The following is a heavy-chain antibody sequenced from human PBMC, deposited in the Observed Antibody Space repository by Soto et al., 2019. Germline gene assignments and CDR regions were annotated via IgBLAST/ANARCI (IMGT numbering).Heavy chain of an antibody. CDR3: GKGGRQWLVTSDFNY. D-gene: IGHD6-19*01. CDR1: EFTFSDDA. V-gene: IGHV3-30*18. J-gene: IGHJ4*02. CDR2: VSQDGRNT. Sequence: VQLVESGGALVQPGRSLRLSLAASEFTFSDDAMHWVPQAPGKGLEWVEVVSQDGRNTHYADSVTGRFTIARDSSKNTVSLEMTSRRAEDTAVYYCGKGGRQWLVTSDFNYWCQGALVTVSS.